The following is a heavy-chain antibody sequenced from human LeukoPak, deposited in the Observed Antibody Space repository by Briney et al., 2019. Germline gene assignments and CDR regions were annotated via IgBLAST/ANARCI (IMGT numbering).Heavy chain of an antibody. CDR3: ARDRFLEWLLSTYYYYGMDV. V-gene: IGHV3-21*01. J-gene: IGHJ6*02. CDR2: ISSSSSYI. CDR1: GFTFSSYS. Sequence: IPGGSLRLSCAASGFTFSSYSMNWVRQAPGGGLEWVSSISSSSSYIYYADSVKGRLTISRDNAKNSLYLQMNSLRAEDTAVYYCARDRFLEWLLSTYYYYGMDVWGQGTTVTVSS. D-gene: IGHD3-3*01.